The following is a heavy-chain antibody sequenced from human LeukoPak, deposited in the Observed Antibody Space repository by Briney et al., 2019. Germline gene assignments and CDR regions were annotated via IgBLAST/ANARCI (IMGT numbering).Heavy chain of an antibody. CDR1: GFTFSGYA. CDR2: TSRSGEIT. D-gene: IGHD1-26*01. Sequence: GGSLRLSCAASGFTFSGYAMSWVRQATGKGLEWVSSTSRSGEITFYADSVKGRFTISRDNARNSVYLQMNSLRAEDTAVYYCAGNYYDNWFDPWGQGTLVTVSS. J-gene: IGHJ5*02. V-gene: IGHV3-23*01. CDR3: AGNYYDNWFDP.